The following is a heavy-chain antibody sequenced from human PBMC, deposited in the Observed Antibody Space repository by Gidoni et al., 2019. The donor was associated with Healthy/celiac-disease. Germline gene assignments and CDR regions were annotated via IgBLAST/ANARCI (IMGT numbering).Heavy chain of an antibody. D-gene: IGHD2-15*01. CDR2: FDPEDGET. Sequence: QVQLVQSGAEVKKPGASVKVSCKVSGYTLTELSMHWVRQAPGKGLEWMGGFDPEDGETIYAQKFQGRVTMTEDTSTDTAYMELSSLRSEDTAVYYCATIITYCSGGSCYSGGWFDPWGQGTLVTVSS. CDR3: ATIITYCSGGSCYSGGWFDP. J-gene: IGHJ5*02. CDR1: GYTLTELS. V-gene: IGHV1-24*01.